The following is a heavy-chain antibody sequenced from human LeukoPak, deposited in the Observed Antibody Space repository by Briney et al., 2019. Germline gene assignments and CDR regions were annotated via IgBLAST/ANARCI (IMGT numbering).Heavy chain of an antibody. Sequence: GGSLRLSCVASGFTFDTYAMSWVRQAPGKGLEWVGRIKSKTDGGTTDYAAPVKGRFTISRDDSKNTLYLQMNSLKTEDTAVYYCTTDRPDYWGQGTLVTVSS. J-gene: IGHJ4*02. CDR1: GFTFDTYA. CDR2: IKSKTDGGTT. CDR3: TTDRPDY. V-gene: IGHV3-15*01.